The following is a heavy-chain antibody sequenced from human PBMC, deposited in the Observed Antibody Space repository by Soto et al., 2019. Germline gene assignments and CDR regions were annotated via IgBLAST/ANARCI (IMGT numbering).Heavy chain of an antibody. Sequence: SVKVSCKASGFTFTSTAVQWVRQARGQRLEWIGWIVVGGGNTNYAQKFQERVTITRDMSTSTAYTELSSLRSEDTAVYYCAAWSIAARPIDYWGQGTLVTVSS. V-gene: IGHV1-58*01. CDR1: GFTFTSTA. CDR3: AAWSIAARPIDY. D-gene: IGHD6-6*01. CDR2: IVVGGGNT. J-gene: IGHJ4*02.